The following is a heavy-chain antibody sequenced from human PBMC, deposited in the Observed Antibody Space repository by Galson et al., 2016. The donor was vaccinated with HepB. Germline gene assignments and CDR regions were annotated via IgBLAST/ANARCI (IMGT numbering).Heavy chain of an antibody. CDR2: IRDSGGTT. V-gene: IGHV3-23*01. CDR1: GFTFSNSA. D-gene: IGHD2-2*01. Sequence: SLRLSCAASGFTFSNSAMTWVRQAPGKGLEWVASIRDSGGTTYYADSVKGRFTISRDSSKNTLYLQMKSLRVEATAMYYCAKCSRASSAVSDYWGQGALVTVSS. J-gene: IGHJ4*02. CDR3: AKCSRASSAVSDY.